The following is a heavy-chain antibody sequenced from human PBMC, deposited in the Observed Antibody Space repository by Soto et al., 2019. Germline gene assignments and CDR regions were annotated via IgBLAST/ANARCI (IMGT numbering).Heavy chain of an antibody. CDR3: ARTYSSCWNYFDY. D-gene: IGHD6-19*01. V-gene: IGHV3-30*04. Sequence: QVQLVESGGGVVQPGRSLRLSCAASGFTFDSHTMHWVRQAPGKGLEWVALISFDGSLKYDADSVKGRFTISRDNFKNTLFLEMNSLRAEDTGVYYCARTYSSCWNYFDYWGQGTLVTVSS. CDR1: GFTFDSHT. J-gene: IGHJ4*02. CDR2: ISFDGSLK.